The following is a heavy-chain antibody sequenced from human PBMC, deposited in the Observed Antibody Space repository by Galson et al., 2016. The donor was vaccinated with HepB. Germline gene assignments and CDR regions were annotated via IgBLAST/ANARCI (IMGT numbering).Heavy chain of an antibody. Sequence: SLRLSCATSGFTFRNFWMTWVRQPPGKGLEWVANIKQDGSEKYYVDSVKGRFTISRDNAKNSLFLQMNSLRDEDTAVYYCAREPYYGDRQNAWGQGTLVTVSP. CDR1: GFTFRNFW. CDR2: IKQDGSEK. CDR3: AREPYYGDRQNA. J-gene: IGHJ5*02. V-gene: IGHV3-7*01. D-gene: IGHD4-17*01.